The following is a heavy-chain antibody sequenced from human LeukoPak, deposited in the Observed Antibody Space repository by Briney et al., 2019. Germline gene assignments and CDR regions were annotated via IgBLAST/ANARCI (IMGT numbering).Heavy chain of an antibody. V-gene: IGHV3-23*01. CDR3: AKGGYGETDY. D-gene: IGHD4-17*01. J-gene: IGHJ4*02. CDR1: GFIFNNYD. CDR2: FSGSDTIT. Sequence: GESLRLSCEASGFIFNNYDLNWVRLAPGKGLDWVSTFSGSDTITYYADSVKGRFTISRDNSKNTLYLQMNSLRAEDTAVYYCAKGGYGETDYWGQGTLVTVSS.